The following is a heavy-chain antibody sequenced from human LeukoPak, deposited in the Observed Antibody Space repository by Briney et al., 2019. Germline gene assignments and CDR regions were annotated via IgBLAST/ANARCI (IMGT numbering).Heavy chain of an antibody. CDR3: ARTAGHFDL. CDR2: INHSGST. CDR1: GGSFSGYY. V-gene: IGHV4-34*01. Sequence: SETLSLTCAVYGGSFSGYYWSWIRQPPGKGLEWIGEINHSGSTNYNPSLKSRVTISVDTSKNQFSLKLSSVTAADTAVYYCARTAGHFDLWGRGTLVTVSS. J-gene: IGHJ2*01.